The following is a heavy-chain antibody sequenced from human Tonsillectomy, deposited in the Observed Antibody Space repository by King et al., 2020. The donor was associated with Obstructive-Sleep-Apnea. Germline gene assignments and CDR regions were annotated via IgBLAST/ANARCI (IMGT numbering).Heavy chain of an antibody. CDR1: GFTFGDYA. Sequence: VQLVESGGGLVQPGRNLRLSCPTSGFTFGDYAMSWFRQAPGKGLEWVSSIRSKSYGETTQYAASVKGRFTVSRDDYKNIAYLQMNGLKTEDTAVYYCSRVRQLGPNHYFDYWGQGTLVAVSS. CDR3: SRVRQLGPNHYFDY. V-gene: IGHV3-49*03. D-gene: IGHD1-1*01. J-gene: IGHJ4*02. CDR2: IRSKSYGETT.